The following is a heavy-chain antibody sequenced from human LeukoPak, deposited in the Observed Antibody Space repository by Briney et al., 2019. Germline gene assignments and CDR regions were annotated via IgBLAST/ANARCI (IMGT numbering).Heavy chain of an antibody. CDR2: IWYDGSNK. J-gene: IGHJ4*02. D-gene: IGHD6-19*01. CDR3: AKLFGGWYSSGWYGDY. CDR1: GFTFSSYG. V-gene: IGHV3-33*06. Sequence: GGSLRLSCAASGFTFSSYGMHWVRRAPGKGLEWVAVIWYDGSNKYYADSVKGRFTISRDNSKNTLYLQMNSLRAEDTAVYYCAKLFGGWYSSGWYGDYWGQGTLVTVSS.